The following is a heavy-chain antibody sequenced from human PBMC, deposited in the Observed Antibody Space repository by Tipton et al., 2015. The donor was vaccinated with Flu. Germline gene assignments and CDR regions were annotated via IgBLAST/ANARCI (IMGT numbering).Heavy chain of an antibody. V-gene: IGHV3-11*01. J-gene: IGHJ3*02. CDR2: ISSSGSTI. Sequence: GSLRLSCAASGFTFSSYWMSWVRQAPGKGLEWVSYISSSGSTIYYADSVKGRFTISRDNAKNSLYLQMNSLRAEDTAVYYCAGDYSNLYAFDIWGQGTMVTVSS. D-gene: IGHD4-11*01. CDR3: AGDYSNLYAFDI. CDR1: GFTFSSYW.